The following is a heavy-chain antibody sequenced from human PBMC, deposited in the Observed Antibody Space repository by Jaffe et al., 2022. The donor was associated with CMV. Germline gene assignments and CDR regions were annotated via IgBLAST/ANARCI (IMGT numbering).Heavy chain of an antibody. Sequence: QVQLQQWGAGLLKPSETLSLTCAVYGGSFSGYYWSWIRQPPGKGLEWIGEINHSGSTNYNPSLKSRVTISVDTSKNQFSLKLSSVTAADTAVYYCAIAAAGKWFDPWGQGTLVTVSS. D-gene: IGHD6-13*01. CDR2: INHSGST. J-gene: IGHJ5*02. V-gene: IGHV4-34*01. CDR1: GGSFSGYY. CDR3: AIAAAGKWFDP.